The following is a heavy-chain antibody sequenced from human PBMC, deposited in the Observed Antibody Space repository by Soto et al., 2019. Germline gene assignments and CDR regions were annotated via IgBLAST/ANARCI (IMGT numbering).Heavy chain of an antibody. V-gene: IGHV3-9*01. J-gene: IGHJ6*02. Sequence: SSGGYYWSWIRQHPGKGLEWVSGINWNSGSIGYADSVKGRFTISRDNAKTSLYLQMNSLRAEDTALYYCAKDRGSGSYAANYYYYGMDVWGQGTTVTVSS. D-gene: IGHD3-10*01. CDR3: AKDRGSGSYAANYYYYGMDV. CDR1: SSGGYY. CDR2: INWNSGSI.